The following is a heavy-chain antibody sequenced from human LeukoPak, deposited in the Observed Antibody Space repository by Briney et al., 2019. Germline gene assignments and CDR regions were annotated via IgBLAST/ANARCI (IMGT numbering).Heavy chain of an antibody. CDR3: ARWGSAFDP. CDR1: GDSISSGSHY. V-gene: IGHV4-61*10. J-gene: IGHJ5*02. Sequence: PSETLSLTCTVSGDSISSGSHYWTWIRQAAEKGLEWIGYIYYSGSTNYNPSLKSRVTISVDTSKNQFSLKLSSVTAADTAVYYCARWGSAFDPWGQGTLVTVSS. D-gene: IGHD7-27*01. CDR2: IYYSGST.